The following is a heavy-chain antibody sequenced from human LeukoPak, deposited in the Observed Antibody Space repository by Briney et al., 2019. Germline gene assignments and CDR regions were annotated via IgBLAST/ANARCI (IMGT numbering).Heavy chain of an antibody. J-gene: IGHJ4*02. Sequence: SETLSLTRAVYGGSFSGYYWSCIRQPPGKWLEWIREIKHSGSTNYNPSLKSRVTISVDTSKNQFSLKLSSVTAANTAVYYCARVAGQGYSYGLLCPYHFDYWGQGTLVTVSS. V-gene: IGHV4-34*01. CDR2: IKHSGST. D-gene: IGHD5-18*01. CDR1: GGSFSGYY. CDR3: ARVAGQGYSYGLLCPYHFDY.